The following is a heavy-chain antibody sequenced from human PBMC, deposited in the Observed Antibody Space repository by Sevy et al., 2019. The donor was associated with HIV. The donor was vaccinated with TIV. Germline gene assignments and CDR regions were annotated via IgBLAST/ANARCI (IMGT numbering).Heavy chain of an antibody. V-gene: IGHV3-33*01. J-gene: IGHJ6*02. CDR2: IWYDGSNK. CDR1: GFTFSSYG. CDR3: ARDGGVSVGFWSGYYKGYYYYGMDV. D-gene: IGHD3-3*01. Sequence: GGSLRLSCAASGFTFSSYGMHWVRQAPGKGLEWVAVIWYDGSNKYYADSVKGRFTISRDNSKNTLYLQMNSLRAEDTAVYYCARDGGVSVGFWSGYYKGYYYYGMDVWGQGTTVTVSS.